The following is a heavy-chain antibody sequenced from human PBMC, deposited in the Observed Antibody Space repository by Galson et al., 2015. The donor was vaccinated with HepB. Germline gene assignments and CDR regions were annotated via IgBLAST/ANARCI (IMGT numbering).Heavy chain of an antibody. Sequence: SLRLSCAASGITFDDYTMHWVRQAPGKGLEWVSLISWDGGNTYYAGSVKGRFTISRDNSKDFLYLQMNSVTPEDTALYYCAGSSVYYHYGMGVWGQGTTVTVSS. D-gene: IGHD1-26*01. V-gene: IGHV3-43*01. CDR2: ISWDGGNT. J-gene: IGHJ6*02. CDR1: GITFDDYT. CDR3: AGSSVYYHYGMGV.